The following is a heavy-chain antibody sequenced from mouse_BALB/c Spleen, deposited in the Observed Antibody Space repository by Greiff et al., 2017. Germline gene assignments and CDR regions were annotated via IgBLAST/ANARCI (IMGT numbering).Heavy chain of an antibody. V-gene: IGHV1S127*01. CDR3: ARYYGSSYEAWFAY. Sequence: QVQLQQSGPQLVRPGASVKISCKASGYSFTSYWMHWVKQRPGQGLEWIGMIDPSDSETRLNQKFKDKATLTVDKSSSTAYMQLSSPTSEDSAVYYCARYYGSSYEAWFAYWGQGTLVTVSA. CDR2: IDPSDSET. CDR1: GYSFTSYW. J-gene: IGHJ3*01. D-gene: IGHD1-1*01.